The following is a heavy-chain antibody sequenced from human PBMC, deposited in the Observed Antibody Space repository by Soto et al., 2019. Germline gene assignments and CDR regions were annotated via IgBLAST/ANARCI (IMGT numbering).Heavy chain of an antibody. D-gene: IGHD3-22*01. V-gene: IGHV3-64D*06. CDR2: ISDTGGST. CDR1: GFNFNNFA. Sequence: GGSLRLSCAGSGFNFNNFAMHWVRQAPGTGLEYVSSISDTGGSTFHADSVKGRFIISRDNSKGTLFLQMSGLRVEDTAVYFCVRARSTDSRPDYWGQGTLVTAPQ. CDR3: VRARSTDSRPDY. J-gene: IGHJ4*02.